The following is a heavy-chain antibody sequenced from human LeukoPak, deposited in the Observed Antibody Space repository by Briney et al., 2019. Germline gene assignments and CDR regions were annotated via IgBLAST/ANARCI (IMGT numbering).Heavy chain of an antibody. CDR3: AGGQWLAVFDY. CDR1: GFTFSSYS. D-gene: IGHD6-19*01. CDR2: ISSSSSTI. J-gene: IGHJ4*02. Sequence: PGGSLRLSRAASGFTFSSYSMNWVRQAPGKGLEWVSYISSSSSTIYYADSVKGRFTISRDNAKNSLYLQMNSLRAEDTAVYYCAGGQWLAVFDYWGQGTLVTVSS. V-gene: IGHV3-48*01.